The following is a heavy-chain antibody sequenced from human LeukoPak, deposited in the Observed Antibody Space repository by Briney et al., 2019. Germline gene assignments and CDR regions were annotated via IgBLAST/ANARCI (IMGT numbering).Heavy chain of an antibody. CDR3: AKAAHYFDTSSNFDY. D-gene: IGHD3-22*01. Sequence: GGSLRLSCAASGFTFSTHAMSWVRQAPGKGLEWVSAIRGTGGTTYYADSVKGRFTISRDNSKNTLSLQMSSLRAEDTAVYYCAKAAHYFDTSSNFDYWGQGTLVTVSS. CDR1: GFTFSTHA. CDR2: IRGTGGTT. V-gene: IGHV3-23*01. J-gene: IGHJ4*02.